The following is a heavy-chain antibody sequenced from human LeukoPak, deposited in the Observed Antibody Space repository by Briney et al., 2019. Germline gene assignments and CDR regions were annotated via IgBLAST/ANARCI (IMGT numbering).Heavy chain of an antibody. Sequence: GASVKVSCKASGYTFTSYGISWVRQAPGQGLEWMGWISAYNGNTNYAQKLQGRVTMTTDTSTSTAYMELRSLRSDDTAVYYCARDAVPRELRDYYYYYGMDVWGQGTTVTVSS. CDR1: GYTFTSYG. CDR3: ARDAVPRELRDYYYYYGMDV. D-gene: IGHD1-26*01. V-gene: IGHV1-18*01. CDR2: ISAYNGNT. J-gene: IGHJ6*02.